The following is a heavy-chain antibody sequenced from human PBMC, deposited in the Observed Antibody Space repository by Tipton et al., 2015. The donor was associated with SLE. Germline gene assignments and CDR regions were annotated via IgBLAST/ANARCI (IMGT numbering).Heavy chain of an antibody. D-gene: IGHD1-14*01. CDR3: AKDIAPNRRAIFDY. CDR2: ISSSSSYI. J-gene: IGHJ4*02. Sequence: GSLRLSCAASGFTFSSYSMNWVRQAPGKGLEWVSSISSSSSYIYYADSVKGRFTISRDNAKNSLYLQMNSLRAEDTALYYCAKDIAPNRRAIFDYWGQGTLVTVSS. CDR1: GFTFSSYS. V-gene: IGHV3-21*04.